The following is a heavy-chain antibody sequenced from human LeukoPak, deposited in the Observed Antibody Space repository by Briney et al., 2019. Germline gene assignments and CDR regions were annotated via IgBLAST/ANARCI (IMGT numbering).Heavy chain of an antibody. V-gene: IGHV3-64*01. CDR2: ISSNGGIT. CDR3: ARATDYGDYLNWFDP. D-gene: IGHD4-17*01. CDR1: GFTFRNYA. Sequence: GGSLRLSCAASGFTFRNYAMHWVRQAPGKGLEYVSAISSNGGITYYANSVKGRFTISRDNSKNTLYLQMGSLRAEDMAVYYCARATDYGDYLNWFDPWGQGTLVTVSS. J-gene: IGHJ5*02.